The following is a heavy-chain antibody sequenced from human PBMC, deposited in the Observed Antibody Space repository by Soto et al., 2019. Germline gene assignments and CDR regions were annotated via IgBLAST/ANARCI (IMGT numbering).Heavy chain of an antibody. J-gene: IGHJ4*02. D-gene: IGHD1-26*01. CDR1: GFTFSSYA. Sequence: HPGGSLRLSCAASGFTFSSYAMHWVRQAPGKGLECVAVISYDGSNKYYADSVKGRFTISRDNSKNTLYLQMNSLRVEDTAVYYCAGQVGYYYWGQGTLVTVSS. V-gene: IGHV3-30-3*01. CDR3: AGQVGYYY. CDR2: ISYDGSNK.